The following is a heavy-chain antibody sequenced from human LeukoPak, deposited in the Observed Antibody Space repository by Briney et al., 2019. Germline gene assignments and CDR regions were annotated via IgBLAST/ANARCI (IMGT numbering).Heavy chain of an antibody. V-gene: IGHV4-59*08. CDR1: GGSISSFY. D-gene: IGHD2/OR15-2a*01. J-gene: IGHJ6*02. CDR2: IQNSAIYRAKI. CDR3: ARLTSTFYYSMDV. Sequence: SDTLSLTCAVSGGSISSFYWTWIRQPPGKGLEWVGYIQNSAIYRAKIKSSPSLQSRVSLSIDTSKNQVSLTVNSVTAADTAVYYCARLTSTFYYSMDVWGPGTAVTVSS.